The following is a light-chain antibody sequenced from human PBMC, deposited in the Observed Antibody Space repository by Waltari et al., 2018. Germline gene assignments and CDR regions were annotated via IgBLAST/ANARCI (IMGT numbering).Light chain of an antibody. Sequence: WYQQPPGQAPKLIIFDVSKRPSGLYNRVSRSKSGRTAPLTHSWLQAEDEADLYCNSYTSSSTWVFGGGTKLTVL. CDR2: DVS. CDR3: NSYTSSSTWV. J-gene: IGLJ3*02. V-gene: IGLV2-14*04.